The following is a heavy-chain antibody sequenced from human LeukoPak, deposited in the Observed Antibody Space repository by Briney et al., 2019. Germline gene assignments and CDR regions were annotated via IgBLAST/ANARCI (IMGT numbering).Heavy chain of an antibody. CDR2: ISGSGVST. V-gene: IGHV3-23*01. D-gene: IGHD1-26*01. J-gene: IGHJ6*02. CDR1: GITFSSYA. CDR3: AKVRGSYYYYGMDV. Sequence: GGSLRLSCAASGITFSSYAMSWVRQAPGKGLEWVSIISGSGVSTYYADSVKGRFTISRDNSKNTLYLQMNSLRAEDTAVYYCAKVRGSYYYYGMDVWGQGTTVPVSS.